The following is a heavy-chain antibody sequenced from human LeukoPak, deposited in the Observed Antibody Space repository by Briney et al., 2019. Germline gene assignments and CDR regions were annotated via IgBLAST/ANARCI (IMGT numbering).Heavy chain of an antibody. D-gene: IGHD1-26*01. V-gene: IGHV4-34*01. CDR1: GGSFSGYY. CDR2: INHSGST. J-gene: IGHJ4*02. Sequence: SETLSLTCAVYGGSFSGYYWSWIRQPPGKGLEWIGEINHSGSTNYNPSLKSRVTISVDRSKNKSSLKLSSLTPADPAVYYCARAGASAYWGQGTLVTVSS. CDR3: ARAGASAY.